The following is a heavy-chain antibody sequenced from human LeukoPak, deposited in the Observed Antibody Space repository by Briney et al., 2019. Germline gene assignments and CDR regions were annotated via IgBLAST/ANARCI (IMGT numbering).Heavy chain of an antibody. J-gene: IGHJ4*02. V-gene: IGHV3-11*01. CDR2: ISSSGSTI. CDR1: GFTFSDYY. Sequence: GGSLRLSCAASGFTFSDYYMSWTRQAPGKGLEWVSYISSSGSTIYYADSVKGRFTISRDNAKNSLYLQMNSLRAEDTAVYYCARGYSGYDSPSYFDYWGQGTLVTVSS. CDR3: ARGYSGYDSPSYFDY. D-gene: IGHD5-12*01.